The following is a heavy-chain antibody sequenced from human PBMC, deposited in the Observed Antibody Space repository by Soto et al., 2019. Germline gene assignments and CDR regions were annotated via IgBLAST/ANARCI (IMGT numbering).Heavy chain of an antibody. Sequence: SESQSLTCTVSGGSVTNSSYCWSWIRQPPGKXLGWXXXIXYXGXTXXXXSLKSRVTISVDTSKNQFSLKLSSVTAADTAVYYCARVRIAARTGAYGMDVWGQGTTV. CDR1: GGSVTNSSYC. CDR2: IXYXGXT. CDR3: ARVRIAARTGAYGMDV. J-gene: IGHJ6*02. V-gene: IGHV4-61*01. D-gene: IGHD6-6*01.